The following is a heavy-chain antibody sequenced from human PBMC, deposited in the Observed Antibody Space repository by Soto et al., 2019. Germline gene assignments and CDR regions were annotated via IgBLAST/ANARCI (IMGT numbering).Heavy chain of an antibody. D-gene: IGHD6-6*01. CDR2: IYYSGST. Sequence: XETLCLACTVSGCSISDFYWSWIRQPPGKGLEWIGYIYYSGSTNYNPSLKSRVTISVDTSKNHFSLNLRSMSPADTAVYYCARVGGLAARTFDYWGPGTLVTVSS. CDR3: ARVGGLAARTFDY. V-gene: IGHV4-59*01. J-gene: IGHJ4*02. CDR1: GCSISDFY.